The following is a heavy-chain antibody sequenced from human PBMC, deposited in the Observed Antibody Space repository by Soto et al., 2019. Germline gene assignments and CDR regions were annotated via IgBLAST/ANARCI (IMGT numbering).Heavy chain of an antibody. CDR1: GFTFSSYG. CDR2: ISYDGSNK. D-gene: IGHD3-16*01. Sequence: AGGSLRLSCAASGFTFSSYGMHWVRQAPGKGLEWVAVISYDGSNKYYADSVKGRFTISRDNSKNTLYLQMNSLRAEDTAVYYCAKDGGVRQFYYYYGMDVWGQGTTVTVSS. V-gene: IGHV3-30*18. CDR3: AKDGGVRQFYYYYGMDV. J-gene: IGHJ6*02.